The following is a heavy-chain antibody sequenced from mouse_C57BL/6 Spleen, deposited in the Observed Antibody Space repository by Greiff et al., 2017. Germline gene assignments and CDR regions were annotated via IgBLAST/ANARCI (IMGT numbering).Heavy chain of an antibody. CDR1: GFTFSDYG. CDR2: ISSGSSTI. J-gene: IGHJ2*01. Sequence: EVKLEESGGGLVKPGGSLKLSCAASGFTFSDYGMHWVRQAPEKGLEWVAYISSGSSTIYYADTVKGRFTISRDNAKNTLFLQMTSLRSEDTAMYYCARRDGSSYGYFDYWGQGTTLTVSS. CDR3: ARRDGSSYGYFDY. V-gene: IGHV5-17*01. D-gene: IGHD1-1*01.